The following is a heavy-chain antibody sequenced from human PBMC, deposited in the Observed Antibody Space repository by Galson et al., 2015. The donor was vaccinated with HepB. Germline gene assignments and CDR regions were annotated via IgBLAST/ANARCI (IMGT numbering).Heavy chain of an antibody. CDR1: GFPFSIYD. CDR3: ATDTYYYDSSEHSDVFDI. CDR2: ISGSDGST. D-gene: IGHD3-22*01. Sequence: SLRLSCAASGFPFSIYDMTWVRQAPGKGLEWVSGISGSDGSTYYADSVKGRFTISRDNSKNTLYLQMNSLRAEDTAVYYCATDTYYYDSSEHSDVFDIWGQGTMVTVSS. V-gene: IGHV3-23*01. J-gene: IGHJ3*02.